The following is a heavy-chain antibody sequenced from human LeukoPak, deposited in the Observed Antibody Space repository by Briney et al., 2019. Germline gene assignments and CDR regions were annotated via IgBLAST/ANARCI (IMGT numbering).Heavy chain of an antibody. CDR2: IYYSGNT. CDR1: GGSISPYY. D-gene: IGHD5-12*01. J-gene: IGHJ4*02. Sequence: SETLSLTCTVSGGSISPYYWSWIRQPPGKGLAWIGYIYYSGNTNYNPSLKSRVTISLDTSKNQFSLKLSSVTAADTAVYYCARSTWLLDKWGQGTLVTVSS. V-gene: IGHV4-59*01. CDR3: ARSTWLLDK.